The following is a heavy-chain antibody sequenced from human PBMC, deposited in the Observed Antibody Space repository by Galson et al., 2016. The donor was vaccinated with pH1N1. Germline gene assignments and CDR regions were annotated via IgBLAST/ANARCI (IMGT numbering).Heavy chain of an antibody. CDR2: ITHSGTT. J-gene: IGHJ6*02. CDR1: GGSFSHYY. CDR3: ARGRFGGGPNYYGVDV. D-gene: IGHD3-10*01. V-gene: IGHV4-34*01. Sequence: SETLSLTCAVYGGSFSHYYWSWIRQSPGKGPEWIGEITHSGTTHYNASLKSRVSMSVDTSRNQFSLKLSSVTAADTAVYYCARGRFGGGPNYYGVDVWGQGTTVTVSS.